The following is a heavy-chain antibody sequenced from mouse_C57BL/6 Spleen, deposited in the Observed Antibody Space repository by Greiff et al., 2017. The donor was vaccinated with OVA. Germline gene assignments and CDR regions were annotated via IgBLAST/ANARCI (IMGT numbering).Heavy chain of an antibody. CDR2: INYDGSST. J-gene: IGHJ4*01. CDR3: ARVPAYGSSYGYAMDY. Sequence: EVQRVESEGGLVQPGSSMKLSCTASGFTFSDYYMAWVRQVPEKGLEWVANINYDGSSTYYLDSLKSRFIISRDNAKNILYLQMSSLKSEDTATYYCARVPAYGSSYGYAMDYWGQGTSVTVSS. CDR1: GFTFSDYY. D-gene: IGHD1-1*01. V-gene: IGHV5-16*01.